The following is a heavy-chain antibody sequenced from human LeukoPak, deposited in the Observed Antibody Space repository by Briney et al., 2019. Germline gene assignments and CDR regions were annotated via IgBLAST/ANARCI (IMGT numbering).Heavy chain of an antibody. CDR3: ARGGTYYDY. CDR1: GGSFSDYW. V-gene: IGHV4-59*01. J-gene: IGHJ4*02. CDR2: IYYSGST. Sequence: PSETLSLTCAVYGGSFSDYWWTWIRQSPGKGLEWIGYIYYSGSTNYNPSLKSRVTISVDTSKNQFSLKLSSVTAADTAVYYCARGGTYYDYWGQGTLVTVSS.